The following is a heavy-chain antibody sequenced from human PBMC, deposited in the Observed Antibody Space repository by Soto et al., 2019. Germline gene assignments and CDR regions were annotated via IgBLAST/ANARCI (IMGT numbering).Heavy chain of an antibody. V-gene: IGHV4-39*01. Sequence: PSETLCLTCTVSSGSISSTIYSWDWIRQPPGKGLEWIGSIFYSGSTNYNPSLKSRVTISVDTSKNQFSPKLSSVTAADTAVYYCAKGNYYDSSGYSLWGQGTLVTVSS. D-gene: IGHD3-22*01. J-gene: IGHJ4*02. CDR1: SGSISSTIYS. CDR2: IFYSGST. CDR3: AKGNYYDSSGYSL.